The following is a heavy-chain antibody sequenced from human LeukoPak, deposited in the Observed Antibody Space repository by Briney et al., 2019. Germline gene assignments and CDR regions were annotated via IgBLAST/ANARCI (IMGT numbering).Heavy chain of an antibody. D-gene: IGHD3-10*01. CDR2: IACNSGTT. V-gene: IGHV3-9*01. CDR1: GFTFNNYA. Sequence: PGGSLRLSCAASGFTFNNYAMHWVRQAPGKGLEWVSGIACNSGTTCFAASVKGRFTITRDNAENSLYLQMNSLTPEDTAFYFGAKDMNSYGSGSSYNPWGPFDSWGQGTLVTVSS. CDR3: AKDMNSYGSGSSYNPWGPFDS. J-gene: IGHJ4*01.